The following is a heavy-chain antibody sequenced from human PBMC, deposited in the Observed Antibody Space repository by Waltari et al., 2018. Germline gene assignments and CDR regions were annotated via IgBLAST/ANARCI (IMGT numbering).Heavy chain of an antibody. CDR1: GGSVSSGCYY. J-gene: IGHJ4*02. Sequence: QVQLQESGPGLAKPSQTLSLTCTVSGGSVSSGCYYWSWIRQHPGKGLEWIGYIYYNGSTYYNPSLKSRVTILEGTSKNQFSLKLTSVTAADTAVYYCARGGAAAGNFNYWGQGTLVTVSS. CDR3: ARGGAAAGNFNY. D-gene: IGHD6-13*01. CDR2: IYYNGST. V-gene: IGHV4-31*03.